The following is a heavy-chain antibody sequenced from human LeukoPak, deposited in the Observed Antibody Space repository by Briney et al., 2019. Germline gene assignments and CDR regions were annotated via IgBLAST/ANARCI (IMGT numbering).Heavy chain of an antibody. D-gene: IGHD5-18*01. J-gene: IGHJ4*02. CDR2: ISYIGNT. CDR1: GGSISSYY. V-gene: IGHV4-59*01. CDR3: ARSTVDTAMVLGY. Sequence: SETLSLACTVSGGSISSYYWSWIRQPPGKGLEWIGYISYIGNTKYNPSLKSRVTISIDTSKNQLSLKLSSVTAADTAVYYCARSTVDTAMVLGYWGQGTLVTVSS.